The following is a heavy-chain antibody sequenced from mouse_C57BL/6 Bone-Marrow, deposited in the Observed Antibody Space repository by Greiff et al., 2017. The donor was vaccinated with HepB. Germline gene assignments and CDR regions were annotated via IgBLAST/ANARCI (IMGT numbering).Heavy chain of an antibody. CDR3: ARGPHYYGSSYDFDY. J-gene: IGHJ2*01. CDR2: ISYDGSN. Sequence: EVQRVESGPGLVKPSQSLSLTCSVTGYSITSGYYWNWIRQFPGNKLEWMGYISYDGSNNYNPSLKNRISITRDTSKNQFFLKLNSVTTEDTATYYCARGPHYYGSSYDFDYWGQGTTLTVSS. D-gene: IGHD1-1*01. CDR1: GYSITSGYY. V-gene: IGHV3-6*01.